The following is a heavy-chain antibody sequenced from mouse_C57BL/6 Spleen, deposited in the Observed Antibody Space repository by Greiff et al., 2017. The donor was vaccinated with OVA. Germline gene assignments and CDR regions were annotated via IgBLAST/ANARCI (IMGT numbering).Heavy chain of an antibody. CDR1: GYAFSSSW. D-gene: IGHD1-1*01. CDR3: ARVPYYYGSSYYFDY. V-gene: IGHV1-82*01. J-gene: IGHJ2*01. CDR2: IYPGDGDT. Sequence: QVTLKVSGPELVKPGASVKISCKASGYAFSSSWMNWVKQRPGKGLEWIGRIYPGDGDTNYNGKFKGKATLTADKSSSTAYMQLSSLTSEDSAVYFCARVPYYYGSSYYFDYWGQGTTLTVSS.